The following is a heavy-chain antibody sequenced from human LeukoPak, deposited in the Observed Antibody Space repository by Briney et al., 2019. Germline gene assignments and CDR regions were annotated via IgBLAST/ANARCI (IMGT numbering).Heavy chain of an antibody. CDR2: ISGSGGST. Sequence: GGSLRLSCAASGFTFSSYAMSWVRQAPGKGLEWVSAISGSGGSTYYADSVKGRFTISRDNSKNTLYLQMNSLRAEDTAVYYCARRSYSGSWYALNPYFDYWGQGALVTVSS. D-gene: IGHD6-13*01. V-gene: IGHV3-23*01. CDR3: ARRSYSGSWYALNPYFDY. J-gene: IGHJ4*02. CDR1: GFTFSSYA.